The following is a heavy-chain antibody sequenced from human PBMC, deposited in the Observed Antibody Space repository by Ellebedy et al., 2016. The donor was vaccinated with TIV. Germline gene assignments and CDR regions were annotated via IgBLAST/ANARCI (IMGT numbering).Heavy chain of an antibody. D-gene: IGHD1-26*01. CDR2: ISAGSDTT. J-gene: IGHJ3*01. Sequence: GGSLRLXCAASGFAFSTFGMGWVRQAPGKGLEWVSVISAGSDTTLYEISVKGRFTISRDNSRNTLNLQMGSLRADDTAVYYCVKGLRVGAADAFDVWGQGTLVTVSS. V-gene: IGHV3-23*01. CDR1: GFAFSTFG. CDR3: VKGLRVGAADAFDV.